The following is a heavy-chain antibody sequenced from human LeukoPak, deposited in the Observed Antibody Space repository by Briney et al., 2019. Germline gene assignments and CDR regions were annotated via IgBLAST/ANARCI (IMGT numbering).Heavy chain of an antibody. J-gene: IGHJ4*02. D-gene: IGHD5-12*01. CDR1: GGSISSYY. Sequence: SETLSLTRTVSGGSISSYYLSWIRQPPGKGLEWIGYIYYSGSTNYNPSLKRRVTISVDTSKNQFSLKLNSVPAADTAVYYCARVSGYDWESFYDYWGQGTLVTVSS. CDR3: ARVSGYDWESFYDY. V-gene: IGHV4-59*01. CDR2: IYYSGST.